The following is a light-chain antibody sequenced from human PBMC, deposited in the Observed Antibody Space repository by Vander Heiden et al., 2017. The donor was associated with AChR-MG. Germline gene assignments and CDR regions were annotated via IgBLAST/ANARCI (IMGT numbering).Light chain of an antibody. CDR3: MQSMSVPQVT. CDR1: ESLAHRDRKTY. CDR2: EVS. V-gene: IGKV2D-29*02. Sequence: DIVLTQTPLALSVTPGQPASISCKSSESLAHRDRKTYLYGYFQKPGQSPQLLIGEVSKRVSGVPDRFSGSGSATDFTLKISRVEPEDVGVYYCMQSMSVPQVTFGPEAKVDL. J-gene: IGKJ3*01.